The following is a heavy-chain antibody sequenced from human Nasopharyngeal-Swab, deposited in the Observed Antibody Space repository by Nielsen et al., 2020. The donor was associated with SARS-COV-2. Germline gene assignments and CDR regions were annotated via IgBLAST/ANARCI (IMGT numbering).Heavy chain of an antibody. CDR3: ARISWVWFGEFQYYFDY. CDR2: IYYSGST. D-gene: IGHD3-10*01. Sequence: SQTLSLTCAVYGGSFSGYYWSWIRQPPGKGLEWIGSIYYSGSTYYNPSLKSRVTISVDTSKNQFSLKLSSVTAADTAVYYCARISWVWFGEFQYYFDYWGQGTLVTVSS. J-gene: IGHJ4*02. V-gene: IGHV4-34*01. CDR1: GGSFSGYY.